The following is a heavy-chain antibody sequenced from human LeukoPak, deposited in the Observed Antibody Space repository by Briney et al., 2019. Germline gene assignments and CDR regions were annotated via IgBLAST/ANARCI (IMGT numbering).Heavy chain of an antibody. D-gene: IGHD3-22*01. Sequence: GASVKVSCKASGGTFSSYAISWVRQAPGQGLEWMGWISAYNGNTNYAQKLQGRVTMTTDTSTSTAYMELRSLRSDDTAVYYCARGLLPYYDSSGYFYYWGQGTLVTVSS. CDR3: ARGLLPYYDSSGYFYY. CDR1: GGTFSSYA. CDR2: ISAYNGNT. V-gene: IGHV1-18*01. J-gene: IGHJ4*02.